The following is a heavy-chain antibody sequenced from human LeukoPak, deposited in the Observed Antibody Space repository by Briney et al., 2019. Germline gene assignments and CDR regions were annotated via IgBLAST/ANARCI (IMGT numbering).Heavy chain of an antibody. V-gene: IGHV3-23*01. CDR1: GFTFSIYA. CDR3: AKDPMVRGSTYDY. D-gene: IGHD3-10*01. J-gene: IGHJ4*02. Sequence: PGGSLRLSCAASGFTFSIYAMSWVRQAPGKGLEWVSAISGRGTTYYAGSLKGRFTVSRDNSKNTLYLQMNSLRAEDTAVYYCAKDPMVRGSTYDYWGQGTLVTVSP. CDR2: ISGRGTT.